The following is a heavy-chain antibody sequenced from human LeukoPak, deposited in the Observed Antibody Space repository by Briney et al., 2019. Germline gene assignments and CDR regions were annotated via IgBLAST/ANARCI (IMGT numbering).Heavy chain of an antibody. V-gene: IGHV3-9*01. CDR1: GFTFSSHG. J-gene: IGHJ1*01. D-gene: IGHD3-9*01. Sequence: GGSLRLSCAASGFTFSSHGMSWVRQAPGKGLEWVSGISWNSDTIGYADSVRGRFTISRDNAQNSLYLQMNSLRAEDTALYYCAKDILVRDILTGYNFHHWGQGTLVTVSS. CDR2: ISWNSDTI. CDR3: AKDILVRDILTGYNFHH.